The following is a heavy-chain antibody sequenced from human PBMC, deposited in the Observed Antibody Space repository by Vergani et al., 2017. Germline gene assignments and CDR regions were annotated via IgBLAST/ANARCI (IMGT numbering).Heavy chain of an antibody. V-gene: IGHV1-69*01. Sequence: QVQLVQSGAEVKKPGSSVKVSCKASGGTFSSYAISWVRQAPGQGLEWMGGIITIFGTANYAQKFQGRVTITADESTSTVYMELNSLRSEDTAVYYCARSYPTGECEGSSGCFDYFDYWGQGTLVTVSS. CDR2: IITIFGTA. J-gene: IGHJ4*02. CDR3: ARSYPTGECEGSSGCFDYFDY. CDR1: GGTFSSYA. D-gene: IGHD6-19*01.